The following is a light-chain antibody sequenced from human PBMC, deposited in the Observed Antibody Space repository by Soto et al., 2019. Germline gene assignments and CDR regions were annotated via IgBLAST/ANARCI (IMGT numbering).Light chain of an antibody. V-gene: IGLV3-9*01. J-gene: IGLJ2*01. CDR3: QVWDSSTVV. Sequence: SYELTQPLSVSVTLGQTARITCGGNNIGSKNVYWYQQKPGQAPVLVIYRDSNRPSGIPERFSGSNSGNTATLTISRAQAGDEAYYYCQVWDSSTVVFGGGTKLTVL. CDR2: RDS. CDR1: NIGSKN.